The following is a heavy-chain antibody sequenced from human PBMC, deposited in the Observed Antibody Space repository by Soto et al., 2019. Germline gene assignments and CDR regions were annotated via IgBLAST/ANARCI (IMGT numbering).Heavy chain of an antibody. CDR1: GYSFTSYW. CDR3: ALLDSGSYGGAFDI. D-gene: IGHD3-10*01. J-gene: IGHJ3*02. V-gene: IGHV5-51*01. Sequence: PGESLKISCKGSGYSFTSYWMRWVCRMPGKGLEWMGIIYPGDSDDRYSPSFQGQVTISADKSISTAYLQWSSLKASDTAMYYCALLDSGSYGGAFDIWGQGTMVTVSS. CDR2: IYPGDSDD.